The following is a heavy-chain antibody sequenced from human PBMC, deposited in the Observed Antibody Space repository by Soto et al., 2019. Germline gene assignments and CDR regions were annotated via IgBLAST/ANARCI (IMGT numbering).Heavy chain of an antibody. J-gene: IGHJ6*02. D-gene: IGHD3-10*01. CDR3: ASSLYYYGSGSYYNVYYYYGMDV. CDR2: IYHSGST. Sequence: SETLSLTCAVSGGSISSSNWWSWVRQPPGKGLEWIGEIYHSGSTNYNPSLKSRVTISVDKSKNQFSLKLSSVTAADTAVYYCASSLYYYGSGSYYNVYYYYGMDVWGQGTTVTVSS. CDR1: GGSISSSNW. V-gene: IGHV4-4*02.